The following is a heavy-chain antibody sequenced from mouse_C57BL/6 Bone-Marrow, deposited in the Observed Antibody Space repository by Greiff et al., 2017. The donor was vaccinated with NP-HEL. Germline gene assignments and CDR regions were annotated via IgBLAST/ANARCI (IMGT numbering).Heavy chain of an antibody. CDR1: GYTFTSYW. V-gene: IGHV1-55*01. Sequence: QVQLQQSGAELVKPGASVKMSCKASGYTFTSYWITWVKQRPGQGLEWIGDIYPGSGSTNYNEKFKSKATLTVDTSSSTAYMQLSSLTSEDSAVYYCARPSPYDSSWLAYWGQGTLVTVSA. D-gene: IGHD2-4*01. CDR2: IYPGSGST. CDR3: ARPSPYDSSWLAY. J-gene: IGHJ3*01.